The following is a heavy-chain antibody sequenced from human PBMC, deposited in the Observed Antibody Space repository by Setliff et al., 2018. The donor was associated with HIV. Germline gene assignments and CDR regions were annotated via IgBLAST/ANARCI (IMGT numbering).Heavy chain of an antibody. CDR1: GYSISSGYY. Sequence: PSETLSLTCTVSGYSISSGYYWGWIRQPPGKGLEWIGSIYHSGSTHYNPSLNSRVAFSVDTSKNQFSLKLYSVTVADTAFYYCARADSSSWFFATFDIWGQGTMVTVSS. CDR2: IYHSGST. V-gene: IGHV4-38-2*02. J-gene: IGHJ3*02. CDR3: ARADSSSWFFATFDI. D-gene: IGHD6-13*01.